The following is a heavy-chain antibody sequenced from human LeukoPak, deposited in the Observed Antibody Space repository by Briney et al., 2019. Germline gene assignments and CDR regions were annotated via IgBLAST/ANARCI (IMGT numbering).Heavy chain of an antibody. Sequence: GGSLRLSCAGSGFSFSAYIMNWVRQAPGKGLEWVSSISSNSYNIYYADSVRGRFTISRDNAKSSLFLQMNSLRAEDTAVYYCARWLVGALKPGAFDVWGQGTAVTVSS. V-gene: IGHV3-21*06. D-gene: IGHD1-26*01. J-gene: IGHJ3*01. CDR1: GFSFSAYI. CDR3: ARWLVGALKPGAFDV. CDR2: ISSNSYNI.